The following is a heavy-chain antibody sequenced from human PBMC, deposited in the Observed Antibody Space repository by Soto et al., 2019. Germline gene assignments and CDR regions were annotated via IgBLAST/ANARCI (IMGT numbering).Heavy chain of an antibody. J-gene: IGHJ4*02. CDR3: ARGYCSSTSCYLSGLFDY. Sequence: ASVKVSCKASGYTFTSYGISWVRQAPGQGLEWMGWISAYNGNTNYAQKLQGRVTMTTDTSTSTAYMELRSLRSDDTAVYYCARGYCSSTSCYLSGLFDYWGQGTLVTVSS. D-gene: IGHD2-2*01. V-gene: IGHV1-18*01. CDR2: ISAYNGNT. CDR1: GYTFTSYG.